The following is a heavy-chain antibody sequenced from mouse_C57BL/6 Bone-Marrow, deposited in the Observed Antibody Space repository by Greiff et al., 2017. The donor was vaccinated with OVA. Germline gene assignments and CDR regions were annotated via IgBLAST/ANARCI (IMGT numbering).Heavy chain of an antibody. V-gene: IGHV1-63*01. CDR3: ARIYYGNYYAMDY. Sequence: QVQLKESGAELVRPGTSVKMSCKASGYTFTNYWIGWAKQRPGHGLEWIGDIYPGGGYTNYNEKFKGKATLTADKSSSTAYMQFSSLTSEDSAIYYCARIYYGNYYAMDYWGQGTSVTVSS. D-gene: IGHD2-1*01. CDR2: IYPGGGYT. CDR1: GYTFTNYW. J-gene: IGHJ4*01.